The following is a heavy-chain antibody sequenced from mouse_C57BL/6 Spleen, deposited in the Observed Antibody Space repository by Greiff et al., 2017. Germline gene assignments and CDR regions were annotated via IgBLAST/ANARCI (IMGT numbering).Heavy chain of an antibody. Sequence: VQLVESGAELVRPGASVTLSCKASGYTFTDYEMHWVKQTPVHGLEWIGAIDPETGGTAYNQKFKGKAILTADKSSSTAYMELRSLTSEDSAVYYCTRDGSSYSHYFDYWGQGTTLTVSS. CDR1: GYTFTDYE. J-gene: IGHJ2*01. D-gene: IGHD1-1*01. CDR2: IDPETGGT. V-gene: IGHV1-15*01. CDR3: TRDGSSYSHYFDY.